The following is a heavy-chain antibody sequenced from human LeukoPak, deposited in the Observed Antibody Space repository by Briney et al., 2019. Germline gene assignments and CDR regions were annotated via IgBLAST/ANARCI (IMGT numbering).Heavy chain of an antibody. D-gene: IGHD6-19*01. V-gene: IGHV1-2*04. CDR1: GYTFTGYY. J-gene: IGHJ2*01. CDR3: ARSPQYSSGWYERNWYFDL. CDR2: INPNSGGT. Sequence: GASVKVSCKASGYTFTGYYMHWVRQAPGQGLEWMGWINPNSGGTDYAQKFQGWVTMTRDTSISTAYMELSRLRSDDTAVYYCARSPQYSSGWYERNWYFDLWGRGTLVTVSS.